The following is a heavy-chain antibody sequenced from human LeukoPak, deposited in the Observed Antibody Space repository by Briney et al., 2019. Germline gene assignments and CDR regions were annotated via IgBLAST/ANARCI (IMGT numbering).Heavy chain of an antibody. CDR1: GGSISSGGYS. J-gene: IGHJ5*02. CDR2: IYYSGST. V-gene: IGHV4-30-4*07. Sequence: SETLSLTCAVSGGSISSGGYSWSWIRQPPGKGLEWIGYIYYSGSTYYNPSLKSRVTISVDTSKNQFSLKLSSVTAADTAVYYCARVRAGIAARIWWFDPWGQGTLVTVSS. CDR3: ARVRAGIAARIWWFDP. D-gene: IGHD6-6*01.